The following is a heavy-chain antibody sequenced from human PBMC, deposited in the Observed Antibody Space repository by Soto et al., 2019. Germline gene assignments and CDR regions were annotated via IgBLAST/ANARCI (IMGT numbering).Heavy chain of an antibody. D-gene: IGHD3-10*01. CDR2: IEGSGATT. V-gene: IGHV3-23*01. Sequence: WGSLILSCAASGFIFSTTDMSWVRQAPGKGLEWVSTIEGSGATTYYADSVKGRFTISRDNSKNTVYLHMDSLTAEDTAVYYCAKNSGWFNTWRQGTLVTVSS. CDR3: AKNSGWFNT. J-gene: IGHJ5*02. CDR1: GFIFSTTD.